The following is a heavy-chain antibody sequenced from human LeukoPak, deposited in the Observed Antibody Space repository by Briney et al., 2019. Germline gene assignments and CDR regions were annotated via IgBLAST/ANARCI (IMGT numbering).Heavy chain of an antibody. J-gene: IGHJ5*02. CDR2: TYDSGST. Sequence: SETLSLTCTVSGGSIRSSYYYWGWIRQPPGKGLEWIGSTYDSGSTYYNPSLKSRVTISVDTSKNQFSLKLNSVTAADTDVYYCARHYGPWGQGTLVTVSS. CDR3: ARHYGP. D-gene: IGHD3-10*01. V-gene: IGHV4-39*01. CDR1: GGSIRSSYYY.